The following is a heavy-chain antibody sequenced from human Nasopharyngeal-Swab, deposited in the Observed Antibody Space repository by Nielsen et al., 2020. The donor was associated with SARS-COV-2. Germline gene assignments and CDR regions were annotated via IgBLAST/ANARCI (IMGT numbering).Heavy chain of an antibody. V-gene: IGHV3-48*04. J-gene: IGHJ3*02. CDR3: ARGGHDYIWRSYWYAFDI. D-gene: IGHD3-16*01. CDR1: GFTFSPYT. Sequence: GESLKISCAASGFTFSPYTMTWVRQAPGKGLEWLSYITGTSDSIRYADSVKGRFTISRDNAKNSLFLQMNSLRAGDTAVYYCARGGHDYIWRSYWYAFDIWGQGTMVTVSS. CDR2: ITGTSDSI.